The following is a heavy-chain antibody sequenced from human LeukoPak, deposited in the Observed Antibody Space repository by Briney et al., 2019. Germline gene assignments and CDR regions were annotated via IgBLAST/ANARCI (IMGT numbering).Heavy chain of an antibody. Sequence: SETLSLTCTVSGGSISSYYWSWIRQPPGKGLEWIGYFYYSGSTNYNPSLKSRVSISVDTSKNQFSLKLSSVTAADTAVYYCARDSGLSGRLPIGAFDIWGQGTMVTVSS. CDR1: GGSISSYY. J-gene: IGHJ3*02. V-gene: IGHV4-59*01. D-gene: IGHD1-26*01. CDR2: FYYSGST. CDR3: ARDSGLSGRLPIGAFDI.